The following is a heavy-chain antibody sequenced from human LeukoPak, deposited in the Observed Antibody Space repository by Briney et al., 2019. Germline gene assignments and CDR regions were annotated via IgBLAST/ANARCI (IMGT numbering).Heavy chain of an antibody. CDR1: GGSISSYY. Sequence: PSETLSLTCTVSGGSISSYYWSWVRQPAGKGLEWLGRIYTSGSTNYNPSLKSRVTMSVDTSKNQFSLKLSSVTAADTAVYYCAREGDYHWFDPWGQGTLVTVSS. V-gene: IGHV4-4*07. CDR2: IYTSGST. CDR3: AREGDYHWFDP. D-gene: IGHD4-17*01. J-gene: IGHJ5*02.